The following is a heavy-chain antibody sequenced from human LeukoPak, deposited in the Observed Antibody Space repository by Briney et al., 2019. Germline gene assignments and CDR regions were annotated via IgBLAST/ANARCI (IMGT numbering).Heavy chain of an antibody. CDR2: IKQDGSEK. CDR3: AGARGWEFSS. D-gene: IGHD1-26*01. V-gene: IGHV3-7*01. CDR1: AFTFSSYW. Sequence: GGSLRLSCAASAFTFSSYWMGWVRQAPGMGLEWVATIKQDGSEKYYLDSVKGRFTISRDNAKNSLFLQMNSLRAEDTAVYYCAGARGWEFSSWGQGTLVTVSS. J-gene: IGHJ5*02.